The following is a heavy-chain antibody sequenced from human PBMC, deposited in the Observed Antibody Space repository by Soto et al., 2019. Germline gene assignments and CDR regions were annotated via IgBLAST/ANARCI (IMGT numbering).Heavy chain of an antibody. CDR3: ARAPDTILGVVNHYFDY. CDR1: GGSISSGGYY. J-gene: IGHJ4*02. Sequence: SETLSLTCTVSGGSISSGGYYWSWIRQHPGKGLEWIGYIYYSGSTYYNPSLKSRVTISVDTSKNQFSLKLSSVTAADTAVYYCARAPDTILGVVNHYFDYWGQGTLVTVSS. CDR2: IYYSGST. D-gene: IGHD3-3*01. V-gene: IGHV4-31*03.